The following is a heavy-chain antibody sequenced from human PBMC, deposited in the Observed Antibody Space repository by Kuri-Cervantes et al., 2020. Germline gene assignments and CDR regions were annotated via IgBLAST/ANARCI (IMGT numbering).Heavy chain of an antibody. J-gene: IGHJ3*02. CDR1: GFTFNNYA. D-gene: IGHD4-17*01. CDR3: ASGDYVRGAFDI. Sequence: GGSLRLSCAASGFTFNNYAMTWVRRAPGRGLEWVSAISGAGNGIYYRDSVEGRFTISRDNSKNSLYLQMNSLRAEDTAVYYCASGDYVRGAFDIWGQGTMVTVSS. CDR2: ISGAGNGI. V-gene: IGHV3-23*01.